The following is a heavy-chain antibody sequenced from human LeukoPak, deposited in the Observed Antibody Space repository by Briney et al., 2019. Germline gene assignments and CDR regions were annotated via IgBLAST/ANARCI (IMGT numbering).Heavy chain of an antibody. CDR2: INWNGGST. V-gene: IGHV3-20*04. Sequence: GGSLRLSCAASGFTFDDCGMSWVRQAPGKGLEWVSGINWNGGSTGYADSVKGRFTISRDNAKNSLYLQMNSLRAEDTALYYCARDRYYDYVWGGYDYWGQGTLVTVSS. J-gene: IGHJ4*02. CDR3: ARDRYYDYVWGGYDY. D-gene: IGHD3-16*01. CDR1: GFTFDDCG.